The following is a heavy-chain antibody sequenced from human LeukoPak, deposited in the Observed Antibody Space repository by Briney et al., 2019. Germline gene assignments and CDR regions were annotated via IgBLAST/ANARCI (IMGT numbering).Heavy chain of an antibody. CDR3: AKTGYYGSGSLYFLFDY. CDR2: FDPEDGET. V-gene: IGHV1-24*01. J-gene: IGHJ4*02. D-gene: IGHD3-10*01. Sequence: GASVKVSCKVSGYTLSELSMHWVRQAPGKGLEWMGGFDPEDGETLYAQKFQGRVTITEDTSTDTAYMELSSLRSEDTAAYYCAKTGYYGSGSLYFLFDYWGQGTLVTVSS. CDR1: GYTLSELS.